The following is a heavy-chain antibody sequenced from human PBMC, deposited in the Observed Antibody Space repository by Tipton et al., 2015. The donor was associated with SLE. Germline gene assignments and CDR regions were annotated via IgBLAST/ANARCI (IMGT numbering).Heavy chain of an antibody. V-gene: IGHV4-34*01. CDR3: ARHGYDIWSGYDY. J-gene: IGHJ4*02. CDR2: INHSGST. D-gene: IGHD3-3*01. CDR1: GGSFSGYS. Sequence: TLSLTCAVYGGSFSGYSWSWIRQPPGKGLEWIGEINHSGSTNYNPSLKSRVTISVDTSKNQFSLQLSSVTAADTAVYYCARHGYDIWSGYDYWGQGTLVTVSS.